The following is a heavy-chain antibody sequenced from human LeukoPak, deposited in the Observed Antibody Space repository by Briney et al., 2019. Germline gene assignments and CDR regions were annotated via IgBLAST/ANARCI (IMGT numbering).Heavy chain of an antibody. Sequence: PSETLSLTCAAYGGSFSGYYWSWIRQPPGKGLEWIGEINHSGSTNYNPSLKSRVTISVDTSKNQFSLKLSSVTAADTAVYYCASGDSSGYYYSAGRDFDYWGQGTLVTVSS. J-gene: IGHJ4*02. V-gene: IGHV4-34*01. CDR2: INHSGST. D-gene: IGHD3-22*01. CDR1: GGSFSGYY. CDR3: ASGDSSGYYYSAGRDFDY.